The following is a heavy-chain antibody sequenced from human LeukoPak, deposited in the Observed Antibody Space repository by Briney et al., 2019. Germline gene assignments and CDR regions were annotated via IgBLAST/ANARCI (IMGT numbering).Heavy chain of an antibody. Sequence: GGSLRLSCAASGFTFSSYGMHWVRQAPGKGLEWVAFIRYDGSNKYYADSVKGRFTISRDNSKNTLYLQMNSLRAEDTAVYYCAKDHNGGYSSSHFDYWGQGTLVTVSS. D-gene: IGHD6-6*01. V-gene: IGHV3-30*02. J-gene: IGHJ4*02. CDR3: AKDHNGGYSSSHFDY. CDR1: GFTFSSYG. CDR2: IRYDGSNK.